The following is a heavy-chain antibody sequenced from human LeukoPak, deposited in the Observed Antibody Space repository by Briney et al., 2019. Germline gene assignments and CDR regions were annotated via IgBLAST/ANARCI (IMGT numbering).Heavy chain of an antibody. CDR2: IATYNANT. V-gene: IGHV1-18*01. CDR1: GYTFSSYG. Sequence: ASVKVSCKASGYTFSSYGISWVRQAPGQRLEWMGWIATYNANTKYAQKVQGRVTMTTDTSTTTAYMELRTLRSDDTAVYYCARDMVGLAADGNWFDPWGQGTLVTVSS. D-gene: IGHD6-13*01. J-gene: IGHJ5*02. CDR3: ARDMVGLAADGNWFDP.